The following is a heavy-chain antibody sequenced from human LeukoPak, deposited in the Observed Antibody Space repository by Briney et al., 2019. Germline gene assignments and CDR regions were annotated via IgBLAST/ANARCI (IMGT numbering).Heavy chain of an antibody. Sequence: PGGSLRLSCAASGFTFRSYGMHWVRQAPGKGLEWVAYIQYDGSNEQYAHSVKGRFRISRDSSKNILYLQMDSLRAEDTAVYYCAKDLAYSDDYWGQGTLVTVSS. CDR1: GFTFRSYG. J-gene: IGHJ4*02. CDR3: AKDLAYSDDY. D-gene: IGHD3-16*01. V-gene: IGHV3-30*02. CDR2: IQYDGSNE.